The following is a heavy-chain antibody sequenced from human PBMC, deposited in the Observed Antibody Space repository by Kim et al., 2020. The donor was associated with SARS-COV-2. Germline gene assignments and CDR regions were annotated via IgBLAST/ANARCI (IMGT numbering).Heavy chain of an antibody. CDR3: ARGRLTADY. V-gene: IGHV4-30-2*05. CDR2: GST. J-gene: IGHJ4*02. D-gene: IGHD2-21*02. Sequence: GSTYYNPSLKSRVTISVDTSKNQFSLKLSSVTAADTAVYYCARGRLTADYWGQGTLVTVSS.